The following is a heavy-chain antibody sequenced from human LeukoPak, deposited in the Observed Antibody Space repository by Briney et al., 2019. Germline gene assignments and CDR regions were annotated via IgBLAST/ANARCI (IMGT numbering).Heavy chain of an antibody. J-gene: IGHJ4*02. CDR1: GYSFTSYW. V-gene: IGHV5-51*01. Sequence: GESLKISCKGSGYSFTSYWIGWVRQMPGKGLEWMGIIYPGDSDTRYSPSFQGQVTISADKSISTAYLQWSSLKASDTAMYYCARPALYCSSTSCYPHPPDCWGQGTLVTVSS. CDR3: ARPALYCSSTSCYPHPPDC. CDR2: IYPGDSDT. D-gene: IGHD2-2*01.